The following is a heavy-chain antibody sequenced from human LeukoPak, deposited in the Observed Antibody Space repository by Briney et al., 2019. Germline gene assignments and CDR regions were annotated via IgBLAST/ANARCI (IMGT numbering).Heavy chain of an antibody. CDR3: AREFSYSSSWYYFDY. CDR1: GFTVSSNY. J-gene: IGHJ4*02. D-gene: IGHD6-13*01. Sequence: GSLRLSCAASGFTVSSNYMSWVRQAPGKGLEWVSVIYSGGSTYYADSVKGRFTISRDNSKNTLYLQMNSLRAEDTAVYYCAREFSYSSSWYYFDYWGQGTLVTVSS. CDR2: IYSGGST. V-gene: IGHV3-53*01.